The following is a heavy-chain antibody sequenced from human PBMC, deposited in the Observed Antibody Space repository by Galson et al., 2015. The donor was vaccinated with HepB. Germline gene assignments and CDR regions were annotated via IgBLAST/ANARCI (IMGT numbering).Heavy chain of an antibody. CDR3: ARAPDGGSSPTALFYGMDV. V-gene: IGHV1-2*06. CDR1: GYTFTGYY. J-gene: IGHJ6*02. Sequence: SVKVSCKASGYTFTGYYMHWVRQAPGQGLEWMGRINPNSGGTNYAQKFQGRVTITRDTSASTAYMELSSLRSEDTAVYYCARAPDGGSSPTALFYGMDVWGQGTTVTVSS. D-gene: IGHD6-6*01. CDR2: INPNSGGT.